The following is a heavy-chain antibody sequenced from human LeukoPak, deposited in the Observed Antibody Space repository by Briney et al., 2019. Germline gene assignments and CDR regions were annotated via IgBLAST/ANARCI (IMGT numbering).Heavy chain of an antibody. J-gene: IGHJ6*03. V-gene: IGHV3-30*04. CDR2: ISYDGSNK. CDR1: GFTFSSYA. Sequence: PGGSLRLSCAASGFTFSSYAMHWVRQAPGKGLEWVAVISYDGSNKYYADSVKGRFTISRDNSKNTLYLQMNSLRAEDTAVYYCARDHSSSSYYYYYMDVWGKGTTVTVSS. CDR3: ARDHSSSSYYYYYMDV. D-gene: IGHD6-6*01.